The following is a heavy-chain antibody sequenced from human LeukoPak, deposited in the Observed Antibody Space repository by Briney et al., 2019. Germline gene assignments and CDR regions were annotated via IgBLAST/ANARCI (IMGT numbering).Heavy chain of an antibody. J-gene: IGHJ4*02. CDR2: INHSGST. Sequence: PSETLSLTCAVYGGSFSGYYWSWIRQPPGKGLEWIGEINHSGSTNYNPSLKSRVTISVDTSKNQFSLKLSSVTAADTAVYYCARWITGTLYFDYWGQGTLVTGSS. V-gene: IGHV4-34*01. CDR1: GGSFSGYY. D-gene: IGHD1-20*01. CDR3: ARWITGTLYFDY.